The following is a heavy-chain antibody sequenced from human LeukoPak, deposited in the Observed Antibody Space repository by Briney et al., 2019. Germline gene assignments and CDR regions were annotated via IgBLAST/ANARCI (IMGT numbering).Heavy chain of an antibody. V-gene: IGHV3-48*04. CDR2: ITSSSNTI. CDR1: GFTFSTYS. J-gene: IGHJ4*02. D-gene: IGHD6-13*01. Sequence: GGSLRLSCAASGFTFSTYSMNWVRQAPGKGLEWISYITSSSNTIYYADSVKGRFTISRDNAKNSLYLQMNSLRAEDTAVYYCAIIPRAAAGPSARSPFHYWGQGTLVTVSS. CDR3: AIIPRAAAGPSARSPFHY.